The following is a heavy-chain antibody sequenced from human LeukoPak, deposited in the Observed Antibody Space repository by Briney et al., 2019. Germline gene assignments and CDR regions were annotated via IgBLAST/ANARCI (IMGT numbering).Heavy chain of an antibody. Sequence: GGSLRLSCTASGFTFGDYAMSWVRQASGKGLEWVGFTRSKAYGGTTEYAASVKGRFTISRDDSKSIAYLQMNSLKTEDTAVYYCTSIMIPLFDIWGQGTMVTVSS. V-gene: IGHV3-49*04. D-gene: IGHD3-16*01. J-gene: IGHJ3*02. CDR2: TRSKAYGGTT. CDR3: TSIMIPLFDI. CDR1: GFTFGDYA.